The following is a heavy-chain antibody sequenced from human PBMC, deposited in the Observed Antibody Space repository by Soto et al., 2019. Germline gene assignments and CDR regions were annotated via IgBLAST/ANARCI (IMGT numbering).Heavy chain of an antibody. Sequence: PGGSLRLSCAASGFTFSSYWMSWVRQAPGKGLERVANIKQDGSEKYYVDSVKGRFTISRDNAKNSLYLQMNSLRAEDTAVYYCARDAYFDWSYPHYFDYWGQGTLVTVSS. J-gene: IGHJ4*02. CDR2: IKQDGSEK. V-gene: IGHV3-7*05. CDR1: GFTFSSYW. D-gene: IGHD3-9*01. CDR3: ARDAYFDWSYPHYFDY.